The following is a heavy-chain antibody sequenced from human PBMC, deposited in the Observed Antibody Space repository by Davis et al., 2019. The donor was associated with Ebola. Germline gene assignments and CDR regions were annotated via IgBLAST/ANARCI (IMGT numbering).Heavy chain of an antibody. Sequence: PGGSLRLSCAASGLTFSSYAMSWVRQAPGKGLEWVSGISGTTGRTYYADSVKGRFTISRDSSKNTLYLQMNSLRAEDTAVYYCAKGKDSSGYITFCDYWGQGTLVTVSS. CDR3: AKGKDSSGYITFCDY. V-gene: IGHV3-23*01. CDR1: GLTFSSYA. CDR2: ISGTTGRT. J-gene: IGHJ4*02. D-gene: IGHD3-22*01.